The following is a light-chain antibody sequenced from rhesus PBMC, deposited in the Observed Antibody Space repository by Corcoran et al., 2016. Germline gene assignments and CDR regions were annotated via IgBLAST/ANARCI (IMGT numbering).Light chain of an antibody. CDR1: QVITHY. J-gene: IGKJ3*01. CDR2: DAS. Sequence: DIQMTQSPSSLSASVGDRVTVTFRASQVITHYLSWYQQKPGKAPCLLIYDASPLQSGVPSRFSGSGSRTDLTLTVSSLQPEEFATYNCLLYNSVPFTFGPGTKLDIE. V-gene: IGKV1S21*01. CDR3: LLYNSVPFT.